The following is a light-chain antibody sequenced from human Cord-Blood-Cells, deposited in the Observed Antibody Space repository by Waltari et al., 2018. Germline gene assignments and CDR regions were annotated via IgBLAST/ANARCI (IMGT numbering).Light chain of an antibody. CDR1: NNDVCGFNY. J-gene: IGLJ1*01. CDR2: EVS. CDR3: CSYAGSYTFV. Sequence: QSALTQPRSVSGASGQSVTISCTGTNNDVCGFNYVPWYQQHPGKAPKPMIYEVSKRPSGVPDRFSGSKSGNTASLTISGLQAEDEADYYCCSYAGSYTFVFGTGTKVTVL. V-gene: IGLV2-11*01.